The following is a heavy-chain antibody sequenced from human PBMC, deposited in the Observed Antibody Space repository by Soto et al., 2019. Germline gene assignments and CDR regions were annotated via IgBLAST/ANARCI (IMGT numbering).Heavy chain of an antibody. D-gene: IGHD1-1*01. CDR3: TRGLRPSSAGTGAY. CDR2: IDPDGTTT. J-gene: IGHJ1*01. Sequence: GSLRLSCVTSGFDFSYYWIHWIRRAPGKGLVWVSRIDPDGTTTNYADSVKGRFTVSRDNAKDTAYLQMDSLTADDTALYYCTRGLRPSSAGTGAYWGPGTLVTVPQ. CDR1: GFDFSYYW. V-gene: IGHV3-74*01.